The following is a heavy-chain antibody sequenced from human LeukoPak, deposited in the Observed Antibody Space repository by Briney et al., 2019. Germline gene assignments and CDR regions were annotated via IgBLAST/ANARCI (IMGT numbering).Heavy chain of an antibody. Sequence: GGSLRLSCAASGFTFPNYWMSWVRQAPGKGLEWVANIRQDGSEKFYVDSVKGRFTISRDNAQNSLYLHMTSLRVEDTAVYYCARELRTFDSWGQGTLVTVSS. CDR1: GFTFPNYW. CDR2: IRQDGSEK. V-gene: IGHV3-7*01. D-gene: IGHD3-16*01. J-gene: IGHJ4*02. CDR3: ARELRTFDS.